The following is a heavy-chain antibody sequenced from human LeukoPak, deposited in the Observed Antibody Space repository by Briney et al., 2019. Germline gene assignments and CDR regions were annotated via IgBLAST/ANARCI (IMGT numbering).Heavy chain of an antibody. J-gene: IGHJ4*02. D-gene: IGHD1-26*01. V-gene: IGHV4-4*07. CDR3: ARTRSGYSTLGY. CDR1: GDFITNRY. CDR2: ISTRGNT. Sequence: PSETLSLTCSVSGDFITNRYWSWVRQSAGKGLEWIGRISTRGNTNYNPSLKSRVTISVDTSRNQFSLKLTSVTAADTAVYYCARTRSGYSTLGYWGQGTLVTVSS.